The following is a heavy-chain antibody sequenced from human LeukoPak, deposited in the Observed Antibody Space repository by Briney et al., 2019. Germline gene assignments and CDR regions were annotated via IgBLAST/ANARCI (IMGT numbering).Heavy chain of an antibody. J-gene: IGHJ4*02. Sequence: SGPALVKPTQTLTLTCTFSGFSLSTSGMCVSWIRQPPGKALEWLARIDWDDDKYYSTSLKTRLTISKDTSKNQVVLTMTNMDPVGTATYYCARITVVAAEYYFDYWGQGTLVTVSS. D-gene: IGHD2-15*01. CDR2: IDWDDDK. CDR1: GFSLSTSGMC. CDR3: ARITVVAAEYYFDY. V-gene: IGHV2-70*11.